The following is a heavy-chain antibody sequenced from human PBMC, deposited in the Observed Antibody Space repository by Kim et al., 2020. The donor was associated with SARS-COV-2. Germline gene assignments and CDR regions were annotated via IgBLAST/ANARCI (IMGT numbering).Heavy chain of an antibody. V-gene: IGHV4-39*01. Sequence: SETLSLTCTVSGGSISSSSYYWGWIRQPPGKGLEWIGSIYYSGSTYYNPSLKSRVTISVDTSKNQFSLKLSSVTAADTAVYYCARHPGRIVAVIHAFDIWGQGTMVTVSS. CDR3: ARHPGRIVAVIHAFDI. CDR2: IYYSGST. J-gene: IGHJ3*02. CDR1: GGSISSSSYY. D-gene: IGHD3-22*01.